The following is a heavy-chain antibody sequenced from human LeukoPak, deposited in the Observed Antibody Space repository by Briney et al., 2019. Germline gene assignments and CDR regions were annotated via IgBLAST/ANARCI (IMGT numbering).Heavy chain of an antibody. D-gene: IGHD6-13*01. CDR1: GGTSSSYA. CDR2: IIPIFGTA. CDR3: ASGWAAAAPYYYGMDV. V-gene: IGHV1-69*13. J-gene: IGHJ6*02. Sequence: GASVKVSCKASGGTSSSYAISWVRQAPGQGLEWMGGIIPIFGTANYAQKFQGRVTITADESTSTAYMELSSLRSEDTAVYYCASGWAAAAPYYYGMDVWGQGTTVTVSS.